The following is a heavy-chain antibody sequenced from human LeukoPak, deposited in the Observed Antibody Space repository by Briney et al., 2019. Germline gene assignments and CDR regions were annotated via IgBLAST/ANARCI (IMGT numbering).Heavy chain of an antibody. V-gene: IGHV1-69*13. CDR2: IIPIFGTA. J-gene: IGHJ4*02. CDR3: ARDGRRITFGGVIVIPGGLDY. CDR1: GGTFSSYA. D-gene: IGHD3-16*02. Sequence: ASVKVSCKASGGTFSSYAISWVRQAPGQGLEWMGGIIPIFGTANYAQKFQGRVTITADESTSTAYMGLSSLRSEDTAVYYCARDGRRITFGGVIVIPGGLDYWGQGTLVTVSS.